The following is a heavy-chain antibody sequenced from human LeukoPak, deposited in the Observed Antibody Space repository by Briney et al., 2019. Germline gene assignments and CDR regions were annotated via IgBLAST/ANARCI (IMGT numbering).Heavy chain of an antibody. V-gene: IGHV3-23*01. J-gene: IGHJ4*02. CDR2: ISGRGDAT. D-gene: IGHD1-1*01. CDR3: ANSQLFTWNDGLDY. CDR1: GFTFSNFA. Sequence: GGSLRLSCAASGFTFSNFAMTWVRQAPGKGLEWVSGISGRGDATYYADSVKVRFTISRDNSQNTLFLEMASLRAADTAVYYCANSQLFTWNDGLDYWGQGTLVTVSS.